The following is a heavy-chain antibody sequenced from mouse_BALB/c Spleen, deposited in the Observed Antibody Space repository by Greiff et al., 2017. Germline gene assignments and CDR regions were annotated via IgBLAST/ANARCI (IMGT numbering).Heavy chain of an antibody. J-gene: IGHJ2*01. Sequence: LVKPGASVKISCKASGYSFTGYYMHWVKQSHGKSLEWIGYISCYNGATSYNQKFKGKATFTVDTSSSTAYMQFNSLTSEDSAVYYCAKGMITYFDYWGQGTTLTVSS. CDR2: ISCYNGAT. CDR3: AKGMITYFDY. V-gene: IGHV1S34*01. CDR1: GYSFTGYY. D-gene: IGHD2-4*01.